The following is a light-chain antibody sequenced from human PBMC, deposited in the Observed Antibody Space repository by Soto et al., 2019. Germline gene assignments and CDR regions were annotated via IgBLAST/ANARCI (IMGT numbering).Light chain of an antibody. CDR2: EVT. CDR1: SSDVGGYNY. V-gene: IGLV2-14*01. Sequence: QSALTQPPSASGSPGQSVAISCTGTSSDVGGYNYVSWYQQHPGKAPKLIIYEVTNRPSGVSNRFSASKSGNTASLTISGLQADDEADYYCSSYTSSDTLVVFGTGTKVTVL. CDR3: SSYTSSDTLVV. J-gene: IGLJ1*01.